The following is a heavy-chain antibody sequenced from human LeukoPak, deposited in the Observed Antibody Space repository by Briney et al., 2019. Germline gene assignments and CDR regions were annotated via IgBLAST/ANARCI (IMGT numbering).Heavy chain of an antibody. Sequence: PSETLSLTCTVSGGSISSSSYYWGWIRQPPGKGLEWIGSIYYSGSTYYNPSLKSRVTISVDTSKNQFSLKLSSVTAADTAVSYCARVTMAALHYYYMDVWGKGTTVTVSS. D-gene: IGHD6-6*01. V-gene: IGHV4-39*07. CDR1: GGSISSSSYY. CDR2: IYYSGST. CDR3: ARVTMAALHYYYMDV. J-gene: IGHJ6*03.